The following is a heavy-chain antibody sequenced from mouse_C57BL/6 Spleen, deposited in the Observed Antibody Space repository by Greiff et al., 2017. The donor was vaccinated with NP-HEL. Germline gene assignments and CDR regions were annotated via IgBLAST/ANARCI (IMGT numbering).Heavy chain of an antibody. J-gene: IGHJ1*03. CDR2: IWTGGGT. D-gene: IGHD1-1*01. Sequence: QVQLQQSGPGLVAPSQSLSITCTVSGFSLTSYAISWVRQPPGKGLEWLGVIWTGGGTNYNSALKSRLSISKDNSKSQVFLKMNSLQTDDTARYYCAKNGNTTVVATEWYFDVWGTGTTVTVSS. CDR3: AKNGNTTVVATEWYFDV. V-gene: IGHV2-9-1*01. CDR1: GFSLTSYA.